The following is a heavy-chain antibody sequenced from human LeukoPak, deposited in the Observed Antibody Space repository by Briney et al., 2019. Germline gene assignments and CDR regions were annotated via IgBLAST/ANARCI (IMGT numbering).Heavy chain of an antibody. V-gene: IGHV3-23*01. J-gene: IGHJ3*02. D-gene: IGHD2-15*01. CDR2: ISGSGGST. CDR1: GFTLSSYE. CDR3: AKGQNWVVAATGSYAFDI. Sequence: GGSLRLSCAASGFTLSSYEMNWVRQAPGKGLEWVSAISGSGGSTYYADSVKGRFTISRDNSKNTLYLQMNSLRAEDTAVYYCAKGQNWVVAATGSYAFDIWGQGTMVTVSS.